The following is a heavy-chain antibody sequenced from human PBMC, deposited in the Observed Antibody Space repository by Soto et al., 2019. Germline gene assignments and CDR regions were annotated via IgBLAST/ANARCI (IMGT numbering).Heavy chain of an antibody. CDR1: GFTFSSYW. J-gene: IGHJ4*02. V-gene: IGHV3-74*01. D-gene: IGHD3-22*01. Sequence: EVQLVESGGGLVQPGGSLRLSCAASGFTFSSYWMHWVRQAPGKGLVWVSRLKSDGSGTTYADSVKGRLTISRDNAKKPMYLQMISLRAADTAVYYCVRGDGDYYDGTGYLGRHWGQGTLVTVSS. CDR3: VRGDGDYYDGTGYLGRH. CDR2: LKSDGSGT.